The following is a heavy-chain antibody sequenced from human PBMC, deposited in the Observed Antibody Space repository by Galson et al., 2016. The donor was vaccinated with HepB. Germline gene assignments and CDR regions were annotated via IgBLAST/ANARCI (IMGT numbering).Heavy chain of an antibody. V-gene: IGHV2-5*01. CDR1: GFSLYTSGVG. Sequence: PALVKPTQTLTLTCAFSGFSLYTSGVGVGWIRQPPGKALEWLALIHRNDDKRYSPSLKGRLTVTKDTSRNQVVLTMTNMDALDTATYYCVYSSMVTTLWLDTWGQGTLVTVSS. D-gene: IGHD4-17*01. CDR3: VYSSMVTTLWLDT. CDR2: IHRNDDK. J-gene: IGHJ5*02.